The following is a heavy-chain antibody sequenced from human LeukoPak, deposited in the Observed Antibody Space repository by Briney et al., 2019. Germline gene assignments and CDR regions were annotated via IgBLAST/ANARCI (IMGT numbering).Heavy chain of an antibody. CDR1: GFTFSSYG. Sequence: GRSLRLPCAASGFTFSSYGMHWVRQAPGKGLEWVAVIWYDGSNKYYADSVKGRFTISRDNSKNTLYLQMNSLRAEDTAVYYCARGSGWYDYWGQGTLVTVSS. CDR3: ARGSGWYDY. D-gene: IGHD6-19*01. J-gene: IGHJ4*02. CDR2: IWYDGSNK. V-gene: IGHV3-33*01.